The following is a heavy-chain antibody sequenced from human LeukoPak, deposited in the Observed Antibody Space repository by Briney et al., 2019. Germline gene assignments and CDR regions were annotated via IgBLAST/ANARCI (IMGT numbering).Heavy chain of an antibody. V-gene: IGHV4-59*01. CDR2: FYYSGST. CDR1: GGSISTYY. Sequence: SETLSLTCTVSGGSISTYYWSWIRQPPGKGLEWIGYFYYSGSTNYNPSLKSRVTVSVDTSKNQFSLNLISVTAADTAVYYCARDPAGGGALDLWGQGTMVTVSS. J-gene: IGHJ3*01. D-gene: IGHD3-10*01. CDR3: ARDPAGGGALDL.